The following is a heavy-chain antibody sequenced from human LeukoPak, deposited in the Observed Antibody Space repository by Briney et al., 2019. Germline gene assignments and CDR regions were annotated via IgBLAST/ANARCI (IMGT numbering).Heavy chain of an antibody. CDR3: ARAGNDWNTGYYFDY. D-gene: IGHD1/OR15-1a*01. J-gene: IGHJ4*02. CDR1: GGSISSSSYY. Sequence: SETLSLTCTVSGGSISSSSYYWGWIRQPPGKGLEWIGYIYFDGSTNYNPSLKSRVTISLDTSKNHISLKLSSVTAADTALYYCARAGNDWNTGYYFDYWGQGTLVTVPS. V-gene: IGHV4-61*03. CDR2: IYFDGST.